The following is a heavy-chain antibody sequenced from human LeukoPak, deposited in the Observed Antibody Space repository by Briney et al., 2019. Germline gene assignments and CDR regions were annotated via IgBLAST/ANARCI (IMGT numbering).Heavy chain of an antibody. D-gene: IGHD3-22*01. CDR2: ISWNSGSI. J-gene: IGHJ4*02. CDR3: ARDRPVYDSSGYYYRDLDY. Sequence: GGSLRLSCAASGFTFDDYAMHWVRQAPGKGLEWVSGISWNSGSIGYADSAKGRFTISRDNSKNTLYLQMNSLRAEDTAVYYCARDRPVYDSSGYYYRDLDYWGQGTLVTVSS. V-gene: IGHV3-9*01. CDR1: GFTFDDYA.